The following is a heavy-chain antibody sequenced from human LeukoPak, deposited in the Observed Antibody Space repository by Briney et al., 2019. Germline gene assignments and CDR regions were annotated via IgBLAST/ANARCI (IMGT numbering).Heavy chain of an antibody. CDR1: GGSFSGYY. CDR2: INHSGST. CDR3: ARGGVEMEMAYNWFDP. V-gene: IGHV4-34*01. D-gene: IGHD5-24*01. Sequence: SETLSLTCAVYGGSFSGYYWSWIRQPPGKGLEWIGEINHSGSTNYNPSLKSRVTISVDTSKNQFSLKLSPVTAADTAVYYCARGGVEMEMAYNWFDPWGQGTLVTVSS. J-gene: IGHJ5*02.